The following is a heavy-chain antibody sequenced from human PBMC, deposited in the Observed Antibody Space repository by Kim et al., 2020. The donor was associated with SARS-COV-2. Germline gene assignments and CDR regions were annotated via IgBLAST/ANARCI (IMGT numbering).Heavy chain of an antibody. V-gene: IGHV3-30*18. CDR3: AKPGRVILSPFDY. Sequence: GGSLRLSCAASGFTFSSYGMHWVRQAPGKGLEWVAVISYDGSNKYYADSVKGRFTISRDNSKNTLYLQMNSLRAEDTAVYYCAKPGRVILSPFDYWGQGTLVTVSS. CDR2: ISYDGSNK. CDR1: GFTFSSYG. J-gene: IGHJ4*02. D-gene: IGHD3-16*01.